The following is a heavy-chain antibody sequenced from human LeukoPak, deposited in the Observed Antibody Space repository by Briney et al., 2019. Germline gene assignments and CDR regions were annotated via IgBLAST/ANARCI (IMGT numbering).Heavy chain of an antibody. CDR1: GYSISSGYY. CDR3: ARDLAARFFDP. J-gene: IGHJ5*02. CDR2: IYHSGST. Sequence: PSETLSLTCTVSGYSISSGYYWGWIRQPPGKGLEWIGSIYHSGSTYYNPSLKSRVTISVDTSKNQFSLKLSSVTAADTAVYYCARDLAARFFDPWGQGTLVTVSS. D-gene: IGHD6-6*01. V-gene: IGHV4-38-2*02.